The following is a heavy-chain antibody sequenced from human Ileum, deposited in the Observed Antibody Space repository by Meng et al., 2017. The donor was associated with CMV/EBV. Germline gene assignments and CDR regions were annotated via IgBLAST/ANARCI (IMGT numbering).Heavy chain of an antibody. J-gene: IGHJ5*02. Sequence: EARPIVVNPWIPMSVSWTVSGTSVNDCYWSWIRQAAGKGLKWIGRFYSSDTYNYHPPLDSRLNMSLGTSKNKFSLNLRTMTAADTAVYYYARAAARGVPVDLWCQGTLVTVSS. CDR3: ARAAARGVPVDL. V-gene: IGHV4-4*07. CDR1: GTSVNDCY. D-gene: IGHD3-10*01. CDR2: FYSSDTY.